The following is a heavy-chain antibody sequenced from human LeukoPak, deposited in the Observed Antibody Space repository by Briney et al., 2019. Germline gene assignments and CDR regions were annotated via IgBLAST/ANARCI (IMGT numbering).Heavy chain of an antibody. J-gene: IGHJ4*02. CDR3: AKGTKPVMTIPDY. CDR2: ISGSGGST. Sequence: GGSLRLSCAASGFTFSSYAMSWVRQAPGKGLEWVSAISGSGGSTYYADSVKGRFTISRDNAKNSLFLQMNSLRAEDTAMYYCAKGTKPVMTIPDYWGQGILVTVSS. V-gene: IGHV3-23*01. D-gene: IGHD1/OR15-1a*01. CDR1: GFTFSSYA.